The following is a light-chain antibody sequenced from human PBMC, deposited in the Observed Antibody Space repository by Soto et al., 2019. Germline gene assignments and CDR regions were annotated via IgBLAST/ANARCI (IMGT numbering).Light chain of an antibody. CDR1: SSDIGTYDY. V-gene: IGLV2-8*01. CDR3: CSYGGGNNFYV. J-gene: IGLJ1*01. Sequence: QSVLTQPPSASGSPGQSVTISCTGTSSDIGTYDYVSWYQHLPDKAPKLIIYEVSKRPSGVPDRFSGSKSGNTASLTVSGLQAEDEGDYYCCSYGGGNNFYVFRTGNKSP. CDR2: EVS.